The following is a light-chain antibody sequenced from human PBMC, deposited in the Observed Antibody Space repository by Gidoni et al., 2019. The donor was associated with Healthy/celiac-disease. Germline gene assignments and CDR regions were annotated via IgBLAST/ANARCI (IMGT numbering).Light chain of an antibody. J-gene: IGKJ2*04. CDR1: QSVSSSY. CDR3: QHYGSSPCS. Sequence: EMVLTRSTGPLSLSPVESATLSCRASQSVSSSYLAWYQQKPGQAPRLLIYGASSRATGIPARFSGSGSGTDFTLTIRRLEPEDFAVYYCQHYGSSPCSFGQGTKLEIK. V-gene: IGKV3-20*01. CDR2: GAS.